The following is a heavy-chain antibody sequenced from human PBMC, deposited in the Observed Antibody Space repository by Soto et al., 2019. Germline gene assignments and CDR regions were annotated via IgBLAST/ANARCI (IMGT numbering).Heavy chain of an antibody. CDR3: ARSRFWRGSTGHYYYYGLDV. Sequence: SETLSLTCSVYRGSISGYYWSWIRQPPGKGLEWIGESNPSGTSNYKSSLESRVTISVDMSKNQFSLKLTSVTAADTAIYYCARSRFWRGSTGHYYYYGLDVWGQGTAVTVSS. CDR2: SNPSGTS. D-gene: IGHD3-3*01. CDR1: RGSISGYY. J-gene: IGHJ6*02. V-gene: IGHV4-34*01.